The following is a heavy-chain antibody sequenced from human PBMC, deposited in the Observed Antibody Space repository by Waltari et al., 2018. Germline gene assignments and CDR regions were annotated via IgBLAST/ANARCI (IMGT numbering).Heavy chain of an antibody. V-gene: IGHV3-53*01. Sequence: EVQLVESGGGLIQPGGSLRLSCAASGFTVSSNYMSWVLQAPGKGLEWASVIYSGGSTYYSDSVKGRYTIARDNSKNTRYLQMNSLRAEDTAVYYCAREGRGYVPAGFNDWYFDLWGRGTLVTVSS. CDR3: AREGRGYVPAGFNDWYFDL. D-gene: IGHD3-22*01. CDR1: GFTVSSNY. J-gene: IGHJ2*01. CDR2: IYSGGST.